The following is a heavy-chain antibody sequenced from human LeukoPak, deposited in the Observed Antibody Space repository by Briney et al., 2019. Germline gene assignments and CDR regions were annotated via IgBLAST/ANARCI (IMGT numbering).Heavy chain of an antibody. CDR2: IIPIFGTA. CDR3: ALGAPERVPAGFDY. Sequence: VASVKVSRKASGGTFSSYAISWVRQAPGQGLEWMGGIIPIFGTANYAQKFQGRVMITADESTSTAYMELSSLRSEDTAVYYCALGAPERVPAGFDYWGQGTLVTVSS. CDR1: GGTFSSYA. V-gene: IGHV1-69*13. D-gene: IGHD2-2*01. J-gene: IGHJ4*02.